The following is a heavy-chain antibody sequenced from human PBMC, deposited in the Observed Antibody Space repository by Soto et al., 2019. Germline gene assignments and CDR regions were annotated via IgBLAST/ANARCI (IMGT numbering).Heavy chain of an antibody. J-gene: IGHJ6*02. Sequence: QVQLVESGGGVVQPGRSLRLSCAASGFTFSSYAMHWVRQAPGKGLEWVAVISYDGSNKYHADSVKGRFTISRDNSKNTLYLQMNSLRAEDTAVYYCAGAGSHYYYYGMDVWGQGTTVTVSS. D-gene: IGHD3-10*01. V-gene: IGHV3-30-3*01. CDR2: ISYDGSNK. CDR1: GFTFSSYA. CDR3: AGAGSHYYYYGMDV.